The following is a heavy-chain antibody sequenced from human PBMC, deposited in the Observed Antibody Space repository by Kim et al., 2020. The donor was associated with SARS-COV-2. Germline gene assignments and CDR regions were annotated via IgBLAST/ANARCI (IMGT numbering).Heavy chain of an antibody. D-gene: IGHD2-2*01. Sequence: QKFQGRVTMTTATSTSTAYLELRSLRSDDTAVYYCARAGSSSWSSHFDFWGQGTLVTVSS. V-gene: IGHV1-18*01. CDR3: ARAGSSSWSSHFDF. J-gene: IGHJ4*02.